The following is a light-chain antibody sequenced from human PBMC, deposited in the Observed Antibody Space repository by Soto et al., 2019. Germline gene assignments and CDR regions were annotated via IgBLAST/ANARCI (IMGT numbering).Light chain of an antibody. CDR1: SSNIGAGYD. CDR3: QSYDSSLSGSGV. J-gene: IGLJ1*01. Sequence: QAVVTQPPSVSGAPGQRVTISCTGGSSNIGAGYDVHWYQQLPGTAPKLLIYGNSNRPSGVPDRFSGSKSGTSASLAITGLQAEDEADYYCQSYDSSLSGSGVFGTGTKLTVL. V-gene: IGLV1-40*01. CDR2: GNS.